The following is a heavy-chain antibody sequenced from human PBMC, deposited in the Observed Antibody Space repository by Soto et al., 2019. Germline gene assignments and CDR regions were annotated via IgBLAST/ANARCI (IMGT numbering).Heavy chain of an antibody. CDR2: ISYDGSNK. V-gene: IGHV3-30-3*01. D-gene: IGHD2-8*01. J-gene: IGHJ4*02. Sequence: QVQLVESGGGVVQPGRSLRLSCAASGFTFSSYAMHWVRQAPGKGLEWVAVISYDGSNKYYADSVKGRFTISRDNSKNPLYLQMDSLRAEDTAVYYCARDPGGAGFAEWTYDFDYWGQGTLVSVSS. CDR1: GFTFSSYA. CDR3: ARDPGGAGFAEWTYDFDY.